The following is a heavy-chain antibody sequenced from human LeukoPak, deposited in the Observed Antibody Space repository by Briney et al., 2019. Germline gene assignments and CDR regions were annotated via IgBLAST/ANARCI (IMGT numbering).Heavy chain of an antibody. CDR1: GFTVSSNY. CDR3: ARDLFGRQSDY. Sequence: PGGSLRLSCAASGFTVSSNYMSWVRQAPGKGLEWVSVIYSGGSTYYADSVKGRFTISRDNSKNTLYLQMNSLRAEDTAVYYCARDLFGRQSDYWGQGTLVTVSP. J-gene: IGHJ4*02. D-gene: IGHD3-10*01. V-gene: IGHV3-53*01. CDR2: IYSGGST.